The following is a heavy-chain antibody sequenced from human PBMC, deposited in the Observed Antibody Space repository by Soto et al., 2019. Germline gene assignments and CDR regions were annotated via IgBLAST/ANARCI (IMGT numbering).Heavy chain of an antibody. CDR3: ARVAWDYDFWSGHSPTAYYFDY. Sequence: XGTLTLTCTVSGGSVSSGSYYWSWIRQPPGKGLEWIGYIYYSGSTNYNPSLKSRVTISVDTSKNQFSLKLSSVTAADTAVYYCARVAWDYDFWSGHSPTAYYFDYWGQGTLVTVSS. J-gene: IGHJ4*02. CDR1: GGSVSSGSYY. V-gene: IGHV4-61*01. CDR2: IYYSGST. D-gene: IGHD3-3*01.